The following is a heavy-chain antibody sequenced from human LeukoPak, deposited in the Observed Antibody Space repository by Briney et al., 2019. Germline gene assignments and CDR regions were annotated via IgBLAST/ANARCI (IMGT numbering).Heavy chain of an antibody. Sequence: PSETLSLTCTVSGGYISGYYWSWIRQPPGKGLEWIGYIYYTGSTNYNPSLEGRVTISVDSSKSQFSLKLSSVTAADTAVYYCARVTDDSSGYYYLYFDYWGQGTLVTVSS. D-gene: IGHD3-22*01. CDR3: ARVTDDSSGYYYLYFDY. CDR2: IYYTGST. CDR1: GGYISGYY. V-gene: IGHV4-59*01. J-gene: IGHJ4*02.